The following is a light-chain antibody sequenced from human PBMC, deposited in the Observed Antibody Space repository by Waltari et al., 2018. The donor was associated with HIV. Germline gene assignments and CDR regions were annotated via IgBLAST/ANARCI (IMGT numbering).Light chain of an antibody. J-gene: IGLJ1*01. CDR2: QDT. CDR3: QAWDSNTAV. Sequence: SHQLTQSPSLSVSPGPTATVTCPGESLGTQYVYWYQHKRGQSPFLVINQDTKRPSGIPERFSGSNSGNTATLKISGNQVMDEADYYCQAWDSNTAVFGSGTKVTVL. V-gene: IGLV3-1*01. CDR1: SLGTQY.